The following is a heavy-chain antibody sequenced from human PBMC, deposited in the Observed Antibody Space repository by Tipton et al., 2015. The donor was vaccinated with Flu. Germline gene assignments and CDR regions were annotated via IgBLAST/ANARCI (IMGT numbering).Heavy chain of an antibody. D-gene: IGHD3-10*01. CDR2: IRQDGNER. V-gene: IGHV3-7*03. CDR1: GFTFSDYW. J-gene: IGHJ6*02. CDR3: ARDKDYYGSGPMDV. Sequence: GSLRLSCAASGFTFSDYWMAWVRQAPGKGLEWVANIRQDGNERYYVDSVKGRFTISRDNAKNSLFLQMDSLRPEDTALYYCARDKDYYGSGPMDVWGQGATVTVSS.